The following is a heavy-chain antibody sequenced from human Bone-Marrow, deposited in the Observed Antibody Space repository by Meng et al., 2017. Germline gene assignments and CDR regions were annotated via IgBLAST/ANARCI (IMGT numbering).Heavy chain of an antibody. CDR3: ARQATYCGGDCYWAGYYYYGMDV. Sequence: GSLRLSCTVSGGSISSYYWSWIRQPPGQGLEWIGYIYYSGSTNYNPSLKSRVTISVDTSKNQFSLKLSSVTAADTAVYYCARQATYCGGDCYWAGYYYYGMDVWGQGTTVTVSS. J-gene: IGHJ6*02. V-gene: IGHV4-59*01. CDR1: GGSISSYY. CDR2: IYYSGST. D-gene: IGHD2-21*02.